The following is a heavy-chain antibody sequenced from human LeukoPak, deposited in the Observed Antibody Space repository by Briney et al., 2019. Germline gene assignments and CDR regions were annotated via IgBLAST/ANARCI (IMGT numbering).Heavy chain of an antibody. V-gene: IGHV4-4*07. CDR2: VYLGGST. CDR1: GASFNYYY. D-gene: IGHD2-21*01. J-gene: IGHJ4*02. CDR3: ARDHCDDAACYPFDR. Sequence: PSETLSLTCNVSGASFNYYYWSWIRQPAGKGXEXIGRVYLGGSTNYNPSLKSRVMMSLDKANNQFSLRLSSVTAADTAIYYCARDHCDDAACYPFDRWGQGALVTVSS.